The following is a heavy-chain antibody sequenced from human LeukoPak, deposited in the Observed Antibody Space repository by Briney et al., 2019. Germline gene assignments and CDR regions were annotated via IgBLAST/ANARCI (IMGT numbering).Heavy chain of an antibody. CDR2: ISSGGDTI. CDR1: GFTFSDYY. V-gene: IGHV3-11*01. D-gene: IGHD1-26*01. CDR3: PRLGHYCYFMDF. J-gene: IGHJ6*03. Sequence: KPGGSLRLSCAASGFTFSDYYMTWIRQAPGKGLEWVSYISSGGDTIYYADSVKGRFTISRDNAKDSLYLQMNSLRAEDTAVYYCPRLGHYCYFMDFWGTGTRVTVSS.